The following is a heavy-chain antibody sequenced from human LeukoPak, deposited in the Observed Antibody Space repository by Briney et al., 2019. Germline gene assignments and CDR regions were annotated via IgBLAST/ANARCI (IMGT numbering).Heavy chain of an antibody. CDR2: INPSGGST. J-gene: IGHJ4*02. D-gene: IGHD3-22*01. CDR1: GYTFTSYY. CDR3: ARDSSGYSEWLEKGDY. Sequence: ASVKVSCKASGYTFTSYYMHWVRQAPGQGLEWMGIINPSGGSTSYAQKFRGRVTMTRDTSTSTVYMELSSLRSEDTAVYYCARDSSGYSEWLEKGDYWGQGTLVTVSS. V-gene: IGHV1-46*01.